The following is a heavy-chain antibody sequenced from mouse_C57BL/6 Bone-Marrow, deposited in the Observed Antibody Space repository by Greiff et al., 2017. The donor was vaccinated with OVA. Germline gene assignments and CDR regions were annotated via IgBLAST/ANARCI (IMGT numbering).Heavy chain of an antibody. CDR2: IDPEDGET. CDR3: SLTAQATNFDY. D-gene: IGHD3-2*02. J-gene: IGHJ2*01. V-gene: IGHV14-2*01. Sequence: VQLKESGAELVKPGASVKLSCTASGFTIKDYYMHWVKQRPEQGLEWIGRIDPEDGETKYAPKFQGKATITADTSSNTAYLQLSSLTSEDTAVYYWSLTAQATNFDYWGQGTTLTVSS. CDR1: GFTIKDYY.